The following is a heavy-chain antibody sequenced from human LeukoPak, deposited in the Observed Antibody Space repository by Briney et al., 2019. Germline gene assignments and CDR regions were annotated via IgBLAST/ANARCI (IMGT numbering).Heavy chain of an antibody. CDR2: ISRDGKNA. J-gene: IGHJ4*02. V-gene: IGHV3-43D*03. Sequence: GGSLRLSCATSGFTFDDYAMHWVRHGPGKGLEWVSLISRDGKNAYYADSVKGRFTISRDNIKNSLYLQMNSLRIEDTALYFCAKDYGANFFYFDSWGQGNLVTVSS. D-gene: IGHD4/OR15-4a*01. CDR3: AKDYGANFFYFDS. CDR1: GFTFDDYA.